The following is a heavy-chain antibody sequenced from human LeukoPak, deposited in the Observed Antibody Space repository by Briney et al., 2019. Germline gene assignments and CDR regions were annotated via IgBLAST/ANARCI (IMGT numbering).Heavy chain of an antibody. CDR2: IYYSGST. CDR3: ASIGYCSSTSCFNFDY. CDR1: GYSISSGYY. Sequence: SETLSLTCTVSGYSISSGYYWGWIRQPPGKGLEWIGSIYYSGSTYYNPYLKSRVTMSVDTSKNQFSLKLSSVTAADTAVYYCASIGYCSSTSCFNFDYWGQGTLVTVSS. V-gene: IGHV4-38-2*02. J-gene: IGHJ4*02. D-gene: IGHD2-2*01.